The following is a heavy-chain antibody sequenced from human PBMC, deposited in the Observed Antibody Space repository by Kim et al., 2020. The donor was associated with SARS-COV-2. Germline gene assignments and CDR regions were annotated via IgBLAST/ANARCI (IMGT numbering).Heavy chain of an antibody. V-gene: IGHV5-51*01. CDR1: GYIFTTYW. CDR3: ARLDYGAFPYYSYGIDV. CDR2: VNPTDSDT. J-gene: IGHJ6*01. Sequence: GESLKISCQGSGYIFTTYWIGWVRHMPGKGLEWMAMVNPTDSDTRYNPSFRGHITVSADQSINTAYLQWSSLRASDTAMYYCARLDYGAFPYYSYGIDVW. D-gene: IGHD4-17*01.